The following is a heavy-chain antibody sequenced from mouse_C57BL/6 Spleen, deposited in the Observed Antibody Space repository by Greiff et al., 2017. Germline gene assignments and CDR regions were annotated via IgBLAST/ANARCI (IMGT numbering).Heavy chain of an antibody. CDR1: GFTFTDYY. Sequence: EVKLVESGGGLVQPGGSLSLSCAASGFTFTDYYMSWVRQPPGKALEWLGFIRNKANGYTTEYSASVKGRFTISRDNSQSILYLQMNALRAEDSATYYCARFSRYYDYDVEYFDVWGTGTTVTVSS. CDR2: IRNKANGYTT. V-gene: IGHV7-3*01. CDR3: ARFSRYYDYDVEYFDV. J-gene: IGHJ1*03. D-gene: IGHD2-4*01.